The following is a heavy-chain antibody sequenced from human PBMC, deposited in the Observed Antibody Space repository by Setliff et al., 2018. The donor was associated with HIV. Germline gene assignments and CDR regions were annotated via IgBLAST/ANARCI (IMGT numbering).Heavy chain of an antibody. CDR3: LPKRIVVPY. J-gene: IGHJ4*02. CDR1: GFAFSDYD. Sequence: GGSLRLSCATSGFAFSDYDFHWVRQVTGEGLEWVSAIGTGGDTYYADSVKGRFTISRDNAKNSLYLQMNSLRAEDTAVYYCLPKRIVVPYWGQGTLVTVSS. D-gene: IGHD2-15*01. V-gene: IGHV3-13*01. CDR2: IGTGGDT.